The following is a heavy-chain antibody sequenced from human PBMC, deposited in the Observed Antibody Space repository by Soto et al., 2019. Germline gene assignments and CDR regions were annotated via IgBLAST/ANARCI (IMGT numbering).Heavy chain of an antibody. D-gene: IGHD6-6*01. CDR2: INHSGST. CDR3: ARSIAAPPYNWFDP. V-gene: IGHV4-34*01. CDR1: GGSFSGYY. J-gene: IGHJ5*02. Sequence: SETLSLTCAVYGGSFSGYYWSWIRQPPGKGLEWIGEINHSGSTNYNPSLKSRVIISVDTSKNQFSLKLSSVTAADTAVYYCARSIAAPPYNWFDPWGQGTLVTVSS.